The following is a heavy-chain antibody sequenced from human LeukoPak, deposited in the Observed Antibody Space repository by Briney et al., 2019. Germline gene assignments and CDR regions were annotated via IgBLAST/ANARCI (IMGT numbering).Heavy chain of an antibody. CDR2: INPNSGGT. Sequence: ASVKVSCKASGYTFTGYYMHWVRQAPGQGLEWMGWINPNSGGTNYAQKFQGRVTMTRDTSISTAYMELSRLRSDDTAVYYCARGRVEYSSSLDAFDIWGQGTMVTVSS. D-gene: IGHD6-6*01. J-gene: IGHJ3*02. CDR3: ARGRVEYSSSLDAFDI. CDR1: GYTFTGYY. V-gene: IGHV1-2*02.